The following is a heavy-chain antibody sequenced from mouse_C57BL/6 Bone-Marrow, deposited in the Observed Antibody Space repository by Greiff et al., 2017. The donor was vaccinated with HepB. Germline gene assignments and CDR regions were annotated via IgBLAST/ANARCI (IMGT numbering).Heavy chain of an antibody. D-gene: IGHD1-1*01. V-gene: IGHV5-6*02. Sequence: DVKLQESGGDLVKPGGSLKLSCAASGFTFSSYGMSWVRQTPDKRLEWVATISSGGSYTYYPDSVKGRFTLSRDNAKNTLYLQMSSLKSEDTAMYYCANSVVAPYYAMDYWGQGTSVTVSS. CDR2: ISSGGSYT. CDR1: GFTFSSYG. J-gene: IGHJ4*01. CDR3: ANSVVAPYYAMDY.